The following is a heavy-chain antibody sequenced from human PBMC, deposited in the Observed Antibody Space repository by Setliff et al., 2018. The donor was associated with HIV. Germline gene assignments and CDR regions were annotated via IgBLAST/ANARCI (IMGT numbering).Heavy chain of an antibody. J-gene: IGHJ3*02. CDR2: MNPNGSNT. D-gene: IGHD3-16*01. V-gene: IGHV5-51*01. CDR3: ARFYGSYDVGGFDI. CDR1: GYSFITYW. Sequence: PGESLKISCKGSGYSFITYWIGWVRQRPGKGLEWMGIMNPNGSNTSYSPSFQGQVTISVDESSSTAYLQWSSLKASDTAFYYCARFYGSYDVGGFDIWGQGTKVTVSS.